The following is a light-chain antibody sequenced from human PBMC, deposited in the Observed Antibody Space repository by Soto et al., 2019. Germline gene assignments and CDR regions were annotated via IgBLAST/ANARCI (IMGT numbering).Light chain of an antibody. CDR3: QQYKNWPPFT. CDR1: QSVNSN. CDR2: GAS. V-gene: IGKV3-15*01. J-gene: IGKJ3*01. Sequence: EIVMTQSPATLSVSPGERATLSCRASQSVNSNLAWYQQKPGQAPRLLIYGASTRATGIPARFSGSGSGTEFTLTISSLQSEDFAVYYCQQYKNWPPFTFGPGTKVDIK.